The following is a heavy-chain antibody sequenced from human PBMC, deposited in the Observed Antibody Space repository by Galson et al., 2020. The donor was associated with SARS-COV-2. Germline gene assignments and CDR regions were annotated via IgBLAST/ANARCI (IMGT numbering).Heavy chain of an antibody. CDR2: MYDSGFT. Sequence: SETLSLTCSVSGDSITTSGNYWSWIRQHPGKGLEWVGYMYDSGFTYYNPSLKGRLSISVDTSKGHFSLKLTSVTAADTAVYYCATGHGKLTTYALDVWGQGTTITVSS. CDR1: GDSITTSGNY. J-gene: IGHJ6*02. V-gene: IGHV4-31*03. D-gene: IGHD1-1*01. CDR3: ATGHGKLTTYALDV.